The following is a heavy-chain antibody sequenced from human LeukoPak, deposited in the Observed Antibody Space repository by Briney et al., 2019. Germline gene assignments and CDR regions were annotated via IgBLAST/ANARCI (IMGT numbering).Heavy chain of an antibody. V-gene: IGHV4-59*01. J-gene: IGHJ5*01. CDR2: IYDSGNT. Sequence: SETLSLTCTVSDGSIRNSYWNWIRQPPGKGLEWIGYIYDSGNTNYNPSLKSRVTMSLDTSKNQFSLKLSSVNAADTAVYYCARGRNWFDFWGQGTLVTVSS. CDR1: DGSIRNSY. CDR3: ARGRNWFDF.